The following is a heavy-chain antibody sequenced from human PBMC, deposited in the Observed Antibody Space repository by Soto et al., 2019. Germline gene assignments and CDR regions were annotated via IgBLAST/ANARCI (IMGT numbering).Heavy chain of an antibody. CDR3: ARRYGGTFDY. V-gene: IGHV4-59*08. CDR2: IYYSGST. D-gene: IGHD2-15*01. CDR1: GGSISSYY. Sequence: QVQLQESGPGLVKPSETLSLTCTVSGGSISSYYWSWIRQPPGKGLEWIGSIYYSGSTNYNPSLKRRVTISVDTSKNQFSLKLSSVTAADTAVYYCARRYGGTFDYWGQGTLVTVSS. J-gene: IGHJ4*02.